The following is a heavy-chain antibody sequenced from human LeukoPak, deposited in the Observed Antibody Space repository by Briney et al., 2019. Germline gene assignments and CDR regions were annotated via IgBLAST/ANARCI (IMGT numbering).Heavy chain of an antibody. J-gene: IGHJ6*02. CDR3: ARGSGLDV. CDR2: ISYDGSNK. D-gene: IGHD3-10*01. V-gene: IGHV3-30*03. Sequence: GGSLRLSCAASGFTFSNYWMHWVRQAPGKGLEWVAVISYDGSNKYYADSVKGRFTISRDNAKNSLYLQMSNLRAEDTAVYFCARGSGLDVWGQGATVTVSS. CDR1: GFTFSNYW.